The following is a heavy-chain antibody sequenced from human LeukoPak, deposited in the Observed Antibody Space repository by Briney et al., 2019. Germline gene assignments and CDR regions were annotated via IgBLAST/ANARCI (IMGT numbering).Heavy chain of an antibody. Sequence: GASVKVSCKASGYTFTSYDINWVRQATGQGLEWMGWMNPNSGNTGYAQKFQGRVTMTRNTSISTAYMELSSLRSEDTAVYYCARHSLLYGGAFDIWGQGTMVTVSS. CDR2: MNPNSGNT. V-gene: IGHV1-8*01. D-gene: IGHD3-16*01. CDR3: ARHSLLYGGAFDI. J-gene: IGHJ3*02. CDR1: GYTFTSYD.